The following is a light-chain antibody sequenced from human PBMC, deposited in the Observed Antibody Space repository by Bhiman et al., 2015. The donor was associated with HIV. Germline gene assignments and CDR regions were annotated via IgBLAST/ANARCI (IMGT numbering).Light chain of an antibody. CDR3: CSYAGTSPHYV. CDR2: EVS. CDR1: TSDVGNYRL. J-gene: IGLJ1*01. Sequence: QSALTQPASVSGSPGQSITISCTGTTSDVGNYRLVSWYQQHPGKPPNSFFFEVSKRPSGVSNRFSGSKSDTTASLTISGLQAEDEADYYCCSYAGTSPHYVFGTGTKVTVL. V-gene: IGLV2-23*02.